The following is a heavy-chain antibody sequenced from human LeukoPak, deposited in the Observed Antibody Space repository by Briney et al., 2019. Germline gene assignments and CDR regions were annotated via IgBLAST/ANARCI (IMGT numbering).Heavy chain of an antibody. Sequence: GGSLRLFCAASGFTFSTYGMHWVRQAPAKGLVWVAVISYDGSNEYYADSVKGRFTISRDNSKNTLYLQMNSLRAEDTAVYYCATPSSTMIVVDIGDYWGQGTLVTVSS. CDR3: ATPSSTMIVVDIGDY. V-gene: IGHV3-30*03. CDR1: GFTFSTYG. CDR2: ISYDGSNE. D-gene: IGHD3-22*01. J-gene: IGHJ4*02.